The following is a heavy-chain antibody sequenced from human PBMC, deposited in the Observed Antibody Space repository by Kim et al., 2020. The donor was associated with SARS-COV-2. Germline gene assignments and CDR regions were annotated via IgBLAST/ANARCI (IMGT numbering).Heavy chain of an antibody. D-gene: IGHD2-8*02. V-gene: IGHV3-74*01. CDR3: ARGTVADGFDL. Sequence: TNYAESLKGRFTISRDNAKNTVYLHMNSLRADDTAVYYCARGTVADGFDLWGQGTLATVSS. J-gene: IGHJ4*02. CDR2: T.